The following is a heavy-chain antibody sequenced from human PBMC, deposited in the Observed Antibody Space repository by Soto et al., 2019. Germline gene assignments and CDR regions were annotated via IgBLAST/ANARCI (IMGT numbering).Heavy chain of an antibody. Sequence: ASVKVSCKASGYTFTSYGISWVRQAPGQGLEWMGWISAYNGNTNYAQKLQGRVTMTTDTSTSTAYMELRSLRSDDTAVYYCARGTLDFWSGYGMDFWGQGTTVTVSS. CDR2: ISAYNGNT. J-gene: IGHJ6*02. CDR3: ARGTLDFWSGYGMDF. V-gene: IGHV1-18*01. CDR1: GYTFTSYG. D-gene: IGHD3-3*01.